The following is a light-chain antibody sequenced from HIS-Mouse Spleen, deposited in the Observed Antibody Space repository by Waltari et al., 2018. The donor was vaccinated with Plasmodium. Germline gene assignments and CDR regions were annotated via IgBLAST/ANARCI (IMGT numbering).Light chain of an antibody. J-gene: IGLJ1*01. V-gene: IGLV2-23*01. CDR3: CSYAGSSTYV. Sequence: QSALTQPASVSGSPGQSITISCTGTSSDVGSYNLVSWYQQHPGKAPKLMIYEGSKRPSGVSKRFSVSKSGNPASLTIAGLQAEDEADYYCCSYAGSSTYVFGTGTKVTVL. CDR1: SSDVGSYNL. CDR2: EGS.